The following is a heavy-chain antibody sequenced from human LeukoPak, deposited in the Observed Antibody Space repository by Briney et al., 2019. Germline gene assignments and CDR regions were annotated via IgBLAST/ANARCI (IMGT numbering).Heavy chain of an antibody. CDR3: ARDIEVVVAATNYYYYGRDV. D-gene: IGHD2-15*01. CDR1: GGTFSSYA. CDR2: IIPIFGTA. J-gene: IGHJ6*02. V-gene: IGHV1-69*05. Sequence: SVKVSCKASGGTFSSYAISWVRQAPGQGLEWMGGIIPIFGTANYAQKFQGRVTMTRDTSTSTVYMELSSLRSEDTAVYYCARDIEVVVAATNYYYYGRDVWAKGPRSPSP.